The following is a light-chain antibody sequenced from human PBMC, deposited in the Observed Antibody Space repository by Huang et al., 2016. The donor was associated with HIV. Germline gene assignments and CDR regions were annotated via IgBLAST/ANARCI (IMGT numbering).Light chain of an antibody. V-gene: IGKV1-39*01. CDR3: QQTYTGLWA. J-gene: IGKJ1*01. Sequence: DIQITQYPSSLSASVGDRVTVTCRASQNIGNYLNWYQQKPGKAPNLLSSATANLQGGVPSRCSGSGSGTVFILTITSLRLEDFATYYCQQTYTGLWAFGQGTKVDMK. CDR2: ATA. CDR1: QNIGNY.